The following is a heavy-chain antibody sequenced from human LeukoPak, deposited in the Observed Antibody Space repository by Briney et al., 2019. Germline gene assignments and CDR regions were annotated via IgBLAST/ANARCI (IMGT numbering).Heavy chain of an antibody. J-gene: IGHJ4*02. CDR1: GFTFSSYG. CDR2: IWYDGSNK. D-gene: IGHD3-10*01. V-gene: IGHV3-33*01. Sequence: GSLRLSCAASGFTFSSYGMHWVRQAPGKGLEWVAVIWYDGSNKYYADSVKGRFTISRDNSKNTLYLQMNSLRAEDTAVYYCARDVEGSGSYYSPWGQGTRVTVSS. CDR3: ARDVEGSGSYYSP.